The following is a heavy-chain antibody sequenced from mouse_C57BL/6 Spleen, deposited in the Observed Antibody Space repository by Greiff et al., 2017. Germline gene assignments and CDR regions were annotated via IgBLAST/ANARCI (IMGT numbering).Heavy chain of an antibody. CDR1: GFTFSSYG. CDR2: ISSGGSYT. CDR3: ARHYGNYGYAMDY. D-gene: IGHD2-1*01. J-gene: IGHJ4*01. Sequence: EVQLVESGGGLVKPGGSLKLSCAASGFTFSSYGMSWVRQTPDKRLEWVATISSGGSYTYYPDSVKGRFTISRDNAKNTLYLQMSSLKSEDTAMYYCARHYGNYGYAMDYWGQGTSVTVSS. V-gene: IGHV5-6*01.